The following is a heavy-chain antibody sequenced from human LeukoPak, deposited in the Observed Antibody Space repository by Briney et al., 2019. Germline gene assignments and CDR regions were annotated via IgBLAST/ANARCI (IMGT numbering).Heavy chain of an antibody. CDR3: TTDVADPAYSASYFDY. CDR2: IRSKTDGGTT. Sequence: KPGGSLRLSCAASGFTFSNAWMSWVRQAPGKGLEYIGRIRSKTDGGTTDYNAPVKGRFSISRDDSRNTLYLQLHSLKTEDTGVYYCTTDVADPAYSASYFDYWGQGTLVTVSS. D-gene: IGHD1-26*01. V-gene: IGHV3-15*01. J-gene: IGHJ4*02. CDR1: GFTFSNAW.